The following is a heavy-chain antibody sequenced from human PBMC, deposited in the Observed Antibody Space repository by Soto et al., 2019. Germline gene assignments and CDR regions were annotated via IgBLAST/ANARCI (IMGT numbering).Heavy chain of an antibody. J-gene: IGHJ4*02. CDR1: GGSISSSNW. D-gene: IGHD3-3*01. CDR2: IYHSGST. V-gene: IGHV4-4*02. Sequence: SETLSLTCAVSGGSISSSNWWSWVRQPPGKGLEWIGEIYHSGSTNYNPSLESRVTISVDKSKNQFSLKLSSVTAADTAVYYFARRSGSTVFDFSGPGTLVT. CDR3: ARRSGSTVFDF.